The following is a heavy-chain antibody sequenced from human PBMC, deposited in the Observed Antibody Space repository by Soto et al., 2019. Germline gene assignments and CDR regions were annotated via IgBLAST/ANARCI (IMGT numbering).Heavy chain of an antibody. CDR2: IKVDESTT. V-gene: IGHV3-74*01. J-gene: IGHJ6*02. CDR1: GFTFRSYA. D-gene: IGHD5-18*01. Sequence: GGSLRLSCAASGFTFRSYATMWVRQAPGKGLVWVSRIKVDESTTSYADSVKGRFTISRDNAKNTVFLQMNSLRADDTGVYYCARGIRNYYGVDVWGQGTTVTVSS. CDR3: ARGIRNYYGVDV.